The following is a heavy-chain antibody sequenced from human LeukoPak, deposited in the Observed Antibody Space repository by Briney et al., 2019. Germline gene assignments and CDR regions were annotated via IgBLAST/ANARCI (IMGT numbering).Heavy chain of an antibody. J-gene: IGHJ6*03. V-gene: IGHV4-59*01. CDR2: TYYSGST. CDR1: GGSISSYY. Sequence: SETLSLTCTVSGGSISSYYWSWIRQPPGKGLEWIGYTYYSGSTNYNPSLKSRVTISVDTSKNQFSLKLSSVTAADTAVYYCARCAADVVAAAGTFFYYYYMDVWGKGTTVTISS. D-gene: IGHD6-13*01. CDR3: ARCAADVVAAAGTFFYYYYMDV.